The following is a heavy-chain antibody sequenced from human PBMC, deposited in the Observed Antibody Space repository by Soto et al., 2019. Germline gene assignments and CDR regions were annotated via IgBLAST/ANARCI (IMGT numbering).Heavy chain of an antibody. Sequence: EVQLLESGGGLVQPGGSLRLSCAASGFTFSSYAMSWARQAPGKGLQWVSGISGGGFSTYYADSVKGRFTISRDNSKNTLYLQMNSLRAEDTAVYYCAQEGPWRKYDYWGQGILVTVSS. D-gene: IGHD5-12*01. V-gene: IGHV3-23*01. CDR2: ISGGGFST. J-gene: IGHJ4*02. CDR3: AQEGPWRKYDY. CDR1: GFTFSSYA.